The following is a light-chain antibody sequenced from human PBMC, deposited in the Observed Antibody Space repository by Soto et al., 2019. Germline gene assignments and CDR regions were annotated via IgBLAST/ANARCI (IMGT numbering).Light chain of an antibody. CDR2: GAS. Sequence: EIVXTQSPXTLSVSPGERATLSCRASQSVSSNLAWYQQKPGQAPRLLIYGASTRATGIPARFSGSGSGTEFTLTISSLQSEDFAVYYCQQYNNWPRTFGQGTKVEIK. CDR1: QSVSSN. J-gene: IGKJ1*01. V-gene: IGKV3-15*01. CDR3: QQYNNWPRT.